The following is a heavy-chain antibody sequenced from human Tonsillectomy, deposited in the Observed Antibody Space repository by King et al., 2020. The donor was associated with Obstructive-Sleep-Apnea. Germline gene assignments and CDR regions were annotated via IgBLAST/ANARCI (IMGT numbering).Heavy chain of an antibody. CDR3: ARFDNYCGSSNCYKGIDAFDI. CDR1: GGSISISDYY. J-gene: IGHJ3*02. Sequence: QLQESGPGLVKPSQTLFLTCTVSGGSISISDYYWNWIRQHPTRGLEWIGYIHYSGTTDYSPSLQGRVTISIDTSQSRVSLKLTSVTAADTAVYWCARFDNYCGSSNCYKGIDAFDIWGQGKMVTVSS. CDR2: IHYSGTT. V-gene: IGHV4-31*03. D-gene: IGHD2-2*02.